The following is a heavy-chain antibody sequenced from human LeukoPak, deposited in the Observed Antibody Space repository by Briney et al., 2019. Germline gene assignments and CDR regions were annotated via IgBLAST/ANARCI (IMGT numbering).Heavy chain of an antibody. Sequence: GGSLRLSCAASGFTFSNYWMHWVRQAPGKGLVWVSRINTDGSRITYADSVKGRFTISRDNAMNTVYLQMSSLRTEDTAVYYCAKKASVTGAFDSWGQGTLVTVSS. D-gene: IGHD7-27*01. CDR2: INTDGSRI. V-gene: IGHV3-74*01. CDR3: AKKASVTGAFDS. CDR1: GFTFSNYW. J-gene: IGHJ4*02.